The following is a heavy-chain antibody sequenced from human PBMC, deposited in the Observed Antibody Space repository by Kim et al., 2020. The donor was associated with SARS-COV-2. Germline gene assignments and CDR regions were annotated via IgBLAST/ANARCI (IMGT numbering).Heavy chain of an antibody. J-gene: IGHJ4*02. D-gene: IGHD6-13*01. CDR3: ARESIAAAGTTFDY. V-gene: IGHV3-53*04. Sequence: ADSRNSRFTIYSHNSKNTLYLQMNSLRAEDTAVYYCARESIAAAGTTFDYWGQGTLVTVSS.